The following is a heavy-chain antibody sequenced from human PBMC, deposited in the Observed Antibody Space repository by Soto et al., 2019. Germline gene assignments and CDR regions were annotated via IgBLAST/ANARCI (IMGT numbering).Heavy chain of an antibody. CDR1: GFTFSSYA. J-gene: IGHJ4*02. CDR2: ISGSGGST. Sequence: GGSLRLSCAASGFTFSSYAMSWVRQAPGKGLEWVSAISGSGGSTYYAGSVTGRFTISRDNSKNTMFLQMSSLRAEDTAVYFCEKTEELAAIFAYLLHWGQGTLVTVYS. D-gene: IGHD2-15*01. V-gene: IGHV3-23*01. CDR3: EKTEELAAIFAYLLH.